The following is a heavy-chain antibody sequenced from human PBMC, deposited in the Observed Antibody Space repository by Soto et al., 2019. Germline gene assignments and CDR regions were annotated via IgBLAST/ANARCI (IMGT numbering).Heavy chain of an antibody. V-gene: IGHV1-46*01. CDR2: INPSGGNI. CDR1: GGTFSSYA. Sequence: ASVKVSCKASGGTFSSYAISWVRQAPGQGLEWMGSINPSGGNIKYAQNFQGRVTMTRDTSTSTVYMELSSLKSEDTAVYYCARDHPLGGGPKRDLEYWGQ. J-gene: IGHJ4*02. D-gene: IGHD3-16*01. CDR3: ARDHPLGGGPKRDLEY.